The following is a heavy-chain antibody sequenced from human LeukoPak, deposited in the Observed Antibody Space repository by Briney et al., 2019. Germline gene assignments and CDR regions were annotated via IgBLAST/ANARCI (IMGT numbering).Heavy chain of an antibody. CDR2: RLYDGNTK. J-gene: IGHJ6*03. Sequence: GGSLRLSCAASGFSLGNYGMHWVRQAPGKGLEWVAARLYDGNTKHYADSVKGRFTISRDISKNTFYLQMNSLTAEDTAVYYCARDHRPEIQYYYMDVWGKGTTVAVSS. CDR3: ARDHRPEIQYYYMDV. D-gene: IGHD1-14*01. CDR1: GFSLGNYG. V-gene: IGHV3-33*01.